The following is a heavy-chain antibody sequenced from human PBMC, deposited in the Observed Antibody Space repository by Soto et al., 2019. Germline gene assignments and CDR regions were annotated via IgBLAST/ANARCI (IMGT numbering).Heavy chain of an antibody. CDR3: ARLRRPSGGLAVAVDY. CDR2: IYYSGIT. Sequence: SETLSLTCTVSDDSISSSSFYWGWIRQPPGEGLEWIGSIYYSGITYYNPSLKSRVTISVDTSKSQFSLRLSSVTAADTAAYYCARLRRPSGGLAVAVDYWGQGTLVTVSS. D-gene: IGHD6-19*01. CDR1: DDSISSSSFY. V-gene: IGHV4-39*01. J-gene: IGHJ4*02.